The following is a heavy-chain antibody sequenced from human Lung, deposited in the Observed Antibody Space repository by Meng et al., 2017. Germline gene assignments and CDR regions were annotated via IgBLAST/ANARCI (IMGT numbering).Heavy chain of an antibody. CDR2: ISGSGGST. CDR1: GFTFSSYA. J-gene: IGHJ4*02. D-gene: IGHD6-19*01. Sequence: GGSLRLSCAASGFTFSSYAMSWVRQAPGKGLEWVSAISGSGGSTYYADSVKGRFTISRDNSKNTLYLQMNSLRAKDTAVYYCAKKSSYSSGWYALWGQGTLVTVSS. V-gene: IGHV3-23*01. CDR3: AKKSSYSSGWYAL.